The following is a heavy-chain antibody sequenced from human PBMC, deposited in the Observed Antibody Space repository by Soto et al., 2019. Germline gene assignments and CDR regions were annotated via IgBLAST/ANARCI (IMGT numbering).Heavy chain of an antibody. J-gene: IGHJ1*01. CDR1: GFTFSSYS. V-gene: IGHV3-48*01. Sequence: GGSLRLSCAASGFTFSSYSMNWVRQAPGKGLEWVSYISSSSSTIYYADSVKGRFTISRDNAKNSLYLQMNSLRAEDTAVYYCARASVVVAATEVYFQHWGQGTLVTVSS. CDR2: ISSSSSTI. D-gene: IGHD2-15*01. CDR3: ARASVVVAATEVYFQH.